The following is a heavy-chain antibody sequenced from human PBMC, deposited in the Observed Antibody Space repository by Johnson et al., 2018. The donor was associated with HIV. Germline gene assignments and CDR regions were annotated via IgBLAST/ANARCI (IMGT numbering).Heavy chain of an antibody. D-gene: IGHD6-19*01. V-gene: IGHV3-30*02. CDR2: IAHDESIT. Sequence: QVQLVESGGGVVQPGGSLRLSCAASGFTFADYGMNWVRQPPGKGLEWVAFIAHDESITHYADSVKGRFTMSRDNSKNTLYLQMKSLRPEDTSIYYCAKDDNLGVWYSDAFDVWGQGTVVTVSS. J-gene: IGHJ3*01. CDR1: GFTFADYG. CDR3: AKDDNLGVWYSDAFDV.